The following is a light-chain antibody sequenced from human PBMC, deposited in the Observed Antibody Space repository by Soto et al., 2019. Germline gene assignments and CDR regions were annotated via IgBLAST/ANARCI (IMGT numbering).Light chain of an antibody. V-gene: IGKV3-11*01. CDR2: DTS. J-gene: IGKJ5*01. CDR1: QSVSNF. Sequence: VLTKSPGTLSWPPGKRSTLSCRSSQSVSNFLAWYQQKPGQAPRLLIYDTSNRATGIPARFSGSGSGTDFTLTINNLGPEDFAVYYCQPRSNWPITFGQGTRLEIK. CDR3: QPRSNWPIT.